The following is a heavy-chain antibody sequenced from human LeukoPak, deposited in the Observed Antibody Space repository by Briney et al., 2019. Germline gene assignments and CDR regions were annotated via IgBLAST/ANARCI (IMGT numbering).Heavy chain of an antibody. CDR1: GGSISSHY. V-gene: IGHV4-59*11. J-gene: IGHJ4*02. CDR3: ARWRGSSGYFDY. D-gene: IGHD3-10*01. CDR2: IYYSGST. Sequence: SETLSLTCTVSGGSISSHYWSWIRQPPGKGLEWIGYIYYSGSTNYNPSLKSRVTITVDTSKNQFSLKLSSVTAADTAAYYCARWRGSSGYFDYWGQGTLVTVSS.